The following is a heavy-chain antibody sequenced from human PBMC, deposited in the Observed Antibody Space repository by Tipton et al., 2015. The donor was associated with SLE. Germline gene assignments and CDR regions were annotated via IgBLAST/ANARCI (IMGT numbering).Heavy chain of an antibody. D-gene: IGHD3-10*01. CDR3: AREGITIVRGVPKVYYGMDV. J-gene: IGHJ6*02. CDR2: ISYNGST. CDR1: GGSISSYY. Sequence: TLSLTCTVSGGSISSYYWSWIRQLPGKGLEWIGYISYNGSTNYNPSLKSRVTISVDTSKNQFSLKLNSVTAADTAVYYCAREGITIVRGVPKVYYGMDVWGQGTTVTVSS. V-gene: IGHV4-59*12.